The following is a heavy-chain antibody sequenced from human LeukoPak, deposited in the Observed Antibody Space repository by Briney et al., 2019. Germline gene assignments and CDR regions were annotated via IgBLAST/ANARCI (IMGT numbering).Heavy chain of an antibody. CDR1: GFTFSNYW. CDR2: INSNGIGT. J-gene: IGHJ6*02. Sequence: GGSLRLSCAASGFTFSNYWMHWVRQAPGKGLVWVSRINSNGIGTIYADSVKGRFTISRDNAKNTLYLQMNSLRAEDTAVYYCTRDRHYGMEVWGQGTTVTVSS. CDR3: TRDRHYGMEV. V-gene: IGHV3-74*01.